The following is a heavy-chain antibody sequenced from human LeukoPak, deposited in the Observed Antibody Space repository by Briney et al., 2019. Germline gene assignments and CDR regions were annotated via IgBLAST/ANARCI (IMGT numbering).Heavy chain of an antibody. V-gene: IGHV1-8*01. J-gene: IGHJ1*01. CDR1: GYTFTSYD. CDR2: MNPNSGNT. CDR3: ARGVRDSSGREYFQH. D-gene: IGHD3-22*01. Sequence: GASVKVSCKASGYTFTSYDINWVRQATGQGLEWMGWMNPNSGNTGYAQKFQGRVTMTRNTSISTAYMELSSLRSEDTAMYYCARGVRDSSGREYFQHWGQGTLLTVSS.